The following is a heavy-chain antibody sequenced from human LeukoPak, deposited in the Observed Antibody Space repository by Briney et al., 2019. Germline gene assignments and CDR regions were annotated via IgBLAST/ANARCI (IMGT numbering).Heavy chain of an antibody. CDR1: GFTFSDSS. Sequence: SGGSLRLSCAASGFTFSDSSIRWVRQASGKGLEWVGRIRSRAKSYATAYAASVKDRFTVSRDDSKNTAYLQMNSLKTEDTAVYYCTRGYCSGGSCYSGDYWGPGTLVTVSS. D-gene: IGHD2-15*01. J-gene: IGHJ4*02. V-gene: IGHV3-73*01. CDR3: TRGYCSGGSCYSGDY. CDR2: IRSRAKSYAT.